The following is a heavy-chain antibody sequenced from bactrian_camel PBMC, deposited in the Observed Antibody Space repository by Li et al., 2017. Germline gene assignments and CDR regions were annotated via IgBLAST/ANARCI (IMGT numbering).Heavy chain of an antibody. CDR3: AERDGSRLRACR. D-gene: IGHD5*01. V-gene: IGHV3S7*01. Sequence: HVQLVESGGGSVQAGGSLKLSCVASGFSFSRYAMSWVRQAPGKGLEWVSAISSDGTKPVYADHVKGRFTISRDNAKDTLYLQMNSLNSEDTGVYYCAERDGSRLRACRRGQGTQVTVS. CDR1: GFSFSRYA. J-gene: IGHJ4*01. CDR2: ISSDGTKP.